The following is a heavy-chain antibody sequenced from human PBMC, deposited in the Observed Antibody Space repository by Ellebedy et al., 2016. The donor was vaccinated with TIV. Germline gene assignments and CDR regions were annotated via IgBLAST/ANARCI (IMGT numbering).Heavy chain of an antibody. CDR1: GDFISSMY. V-gene: IGHV4-4*08. CDR3: ASYHQDSSGILRGALAI. D-gene: IGHD3-22*01. CDR2: ITSIGST. J-gene: IGHJ3*02. Sequence: SETLSLTCSVSGDFISSMYWSWIRQPPGQGLQWIGYITSIGSTDYNPSLKRRFSIPLDKPKKQFSLKVNSVTTADTAVYFCASYHQDSSGILRGALAIWGQGTMVTVSS.